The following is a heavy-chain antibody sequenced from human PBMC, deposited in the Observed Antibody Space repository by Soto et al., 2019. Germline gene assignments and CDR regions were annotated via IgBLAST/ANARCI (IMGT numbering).Heavy chain of an antibody. CDR2: ISHDGNNK. CDR1: GFTFNRHP. Sequence: QVQLVESGGGVVQPGRSLRLSCAASGFTFNRHPLHWVRQAPGKGLEWVAVISHDGNNKYYADPVKGRFTISRDNSMNMLYLQMHGLRTEDTAIFYCARASGHIYATLHGPFDHWGQGALVTVSS. D-gene: IGHD2-8*01. V-gene: IGHV3-30-3*01. J-gene: IGHJ4*02. CDR3: ARASGHIYATLHGPFDH.